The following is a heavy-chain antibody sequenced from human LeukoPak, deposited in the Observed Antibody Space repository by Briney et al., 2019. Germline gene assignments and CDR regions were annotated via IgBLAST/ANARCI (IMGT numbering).Heavy chain of an antibody. J-gene: IGHJ4*02. D-gene: IGHD3-22*01. CDR3: AVRGGYYDSSGYYYDFDY. Sequence: SVRVSCKASGFTFTSSAMQWVRQARGQRLEWIGWIVVGSGNTNYAQKFQERVTITRDMSTSTAYMELSSLRSEDTAVYYCAVRGGYYDSSGYYYDFDYWGQGTLVTVSS. V-gene: IGHV1-58*02. CDR1: GFTFTSSA. CDR2: IVVGSGNT.